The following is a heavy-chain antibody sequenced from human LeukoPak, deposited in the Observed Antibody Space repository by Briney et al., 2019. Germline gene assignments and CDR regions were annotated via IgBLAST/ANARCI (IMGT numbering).Heavy chain of an antibody. Sequence: ASVKVSCKASGGTFSSYAISWLRQAPGQGLEWMGWISANNGNTNYAQKLQGRVTMTTDTSTSTAYMELRSLRSDDTAVYYCVRDFRFLEDYWGQGTLVTVSS. J-gene: IGHJ4*02. D-gene: IGHD3-3*01. CDR3: VRDFRFLEDY. CDR1: GGTFSSYA. CDR2: ISANNGNT. V-gene: IGHV1-18*01.